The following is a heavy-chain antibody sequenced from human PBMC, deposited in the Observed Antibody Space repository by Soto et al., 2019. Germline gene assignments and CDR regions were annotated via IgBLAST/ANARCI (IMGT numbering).Heavy chain of an antibody. D-gene: IGHD5-12*01. CDR1: GYSISSGYY. CDR3: ARGADIEATTGDAFDI. Sequence: KASETLSLTCAVSGYSISSGYYWGWIRQPPGKGLEWIGSIYHSGNTYYNPSLKSRVTISLDTSKTQFSLKLSSVTAADTAVYYCARGADIEATTGDAFDIWGQGTMVTVSS. J-gene: IGHJ3*02. CDR2: IYHSGNT. V-gene: IGHV4-38-2*01.